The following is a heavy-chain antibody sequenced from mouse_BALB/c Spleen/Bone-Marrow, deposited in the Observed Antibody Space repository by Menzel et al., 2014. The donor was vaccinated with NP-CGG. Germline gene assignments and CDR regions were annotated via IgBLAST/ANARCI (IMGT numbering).Heavy chain of an antibody. CDR1: GYTFTSYW. Sequence: VKFQESGAELAKPGASVKMSCKASGYTFTSYWMHWVKRRPGQGLEWIGYINPSTDYTEYNQKFKDKATLTADKSSSTAYMQLSSLTSEDSAVYYCARRKFGNHGFAYWGQGTLVTVSA. V-gene: IGHV1-7*01. D-gene: IGHD2-10*02. CDR2: INPSTDYT. CDR3: ARRKFGNHGFAY. J-gene: IGHJ3*01.